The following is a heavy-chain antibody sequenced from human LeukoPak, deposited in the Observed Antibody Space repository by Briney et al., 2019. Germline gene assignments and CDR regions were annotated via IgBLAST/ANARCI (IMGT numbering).Heavy chain of an antibody. J-gene: IGHJ3*02. V-gene: IGHV4-59*08. Sequence: SETQSLPCAVSGDSLSSYYWTWIRHPPGKGLECIGYIYNSGSTNYNPSLRSRVTIPVDASKNQFSLKLNSVTAADTAVYYCARRNILTEGEAFDIWGQGTLVTVSS. D-gene: IGHD3-9*01. CDR3: ARRNILTEGEAFDI. CDR1: GDSLSSYY. CDR2: IYNSGST.